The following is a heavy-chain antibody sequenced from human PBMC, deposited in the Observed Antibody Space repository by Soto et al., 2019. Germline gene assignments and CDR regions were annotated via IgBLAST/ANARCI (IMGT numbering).Heavy chain of an antibody. D-gene: IGHD3-16*01. CDR1: GFTFSSYS. Sequence: GGSLRLSCAASGFTFSSYSMNWVRQAPGKGLEWVPSISSSSSYIYYADSVKGRFTISRDNAKNSLYLQMNSLRAEDTAVYYCARVGDGGDYYYYGMDVWGQGTTVTVSS. CDR2: ISSSSSYI. V-gene: IGHV3-21*01. J-gene: IGHJ6*02. CDR3: ARVGDGGDYYYYGMDV.